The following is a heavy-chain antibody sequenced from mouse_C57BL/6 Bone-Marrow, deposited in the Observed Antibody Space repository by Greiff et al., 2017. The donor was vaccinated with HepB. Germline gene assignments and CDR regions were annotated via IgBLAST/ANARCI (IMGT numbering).Heavy chain of an antibody. J-gene: IGHJ4*01. D-gene: IGHD2-5*01. V-gene: IGHV1-19*01. Sequence: VQLQQSGPVLVKPGASVKMSCKASGYTFTDYYMNWVKQSHGKSLEWIGVINPYNGGTSYNQKFKGKATLTVDKSSSTAYMELDSLTSEDSAVYYCARPYYSNYYAMDYWGQGTSVTVSS. CDR3: ARPYYSNYYAMDY. CDR1: GYTFTDYY. CDR2: INPYNGGT.